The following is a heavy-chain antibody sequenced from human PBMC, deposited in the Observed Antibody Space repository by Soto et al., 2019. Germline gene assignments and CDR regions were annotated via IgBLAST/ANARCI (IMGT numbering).Heavy chain of an antibody. D-gene: IGHD3-22*01. Sequence: QVQLVESGGGVVQPGRSLRLSCAASGFTFSSYVMHWVRQAPDKGLEWVALISFDGSNNYYTDSVKGRFTISRDNSKNTMYLQLNSLRADDTAVYYYARGTYKLVVVANSIPLYYSGVDVWGQGTTVTVSS. CDR1: GFTFSSYV. J-gene: IGHJ6*02. CDR3: ARGTYKLVVVANSIPLYYSGVDV. CDR2: ISFDGSNN. V-gene: IGHV3-30-3*01.